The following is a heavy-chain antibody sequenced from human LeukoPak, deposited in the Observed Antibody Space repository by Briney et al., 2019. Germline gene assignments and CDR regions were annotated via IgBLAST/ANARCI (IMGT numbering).Heavy chain of an antibody. D-gene: IGHD3-10*01. V-gene: IGHV4-59*03. CDR1: GGSISGFY. Sequence: PSETLSRTCAVSGGSISGFYWTWIRKPPGKGLEFIGQIHYSGSTDYNPSLKSRITMSVDTSKNQFFLSLNSVTAADTAVYSCAKFGLYYNMDVWGQGTTVTVSS. J-gene: IGHJ6*02. CDR2: IHYSGST. CDR3: AKFGLYYNMDV.